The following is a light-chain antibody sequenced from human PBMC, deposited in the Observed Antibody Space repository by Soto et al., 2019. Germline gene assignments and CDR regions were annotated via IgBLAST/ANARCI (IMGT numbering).Light chain of an antibody. J-gene: IGLJ2*01. CDR3: SSYTSSNTPVV. Sequence: QSALAQPPSASGSPGQSVTISCTGTSSDVGGYNYVSWYQQHPGKAPKLMIYEVSNRPSGVSNRFSGSKSGNTASLTISGLQAEDEADYYCSSYTSSNTPVVFGGGTKLTVL. CDR2: EVS. CDR1: SSDVGGYNY. V-gene: IGLV2-14*01.